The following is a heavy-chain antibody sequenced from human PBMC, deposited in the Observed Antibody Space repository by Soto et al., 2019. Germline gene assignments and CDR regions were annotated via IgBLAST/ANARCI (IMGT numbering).Heavy chain of an antibody. Sequence: GGSLRLSCAASGFTFSSYAMSWVRQAPGKGLECVSSISSGGGSTYYADSVKGRFTISRDNSKNTLYLQMNSLRAEDTADYYCAKDGDILSGHPEYFNHWGQGTLVTVSS. CDR2: ISSGGGST. V-gene: IGHV3-23*01. CDR1: GFTFSSYA. J-gene: IGHJ1*01. D-gene: IGHD3-9*01. CDR3: AKDGDILSGHPEYFNH.